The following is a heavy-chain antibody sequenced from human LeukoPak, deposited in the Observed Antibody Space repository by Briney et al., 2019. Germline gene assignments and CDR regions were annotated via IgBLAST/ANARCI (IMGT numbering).Heavy chain of an antibody. D-gene: IGHD2-2*01. CDR3: ARDGSTSSYYYYMDV. CDR1: GFTFSSYS. V-gene: IGHV3-21*01. CDR2: ISSSSSYI. J-gene: IGHJ6*03. Sequence: GGSLRLSRAASGFTFSSYSMNWVRQAPGKGLEWVSSISSSSSYIYYADSVKGRFTISRDNAKNSLYLQMNSLRAEDTAVYYCARDGSTSSYYYYMDVWGKGTTVTISS.